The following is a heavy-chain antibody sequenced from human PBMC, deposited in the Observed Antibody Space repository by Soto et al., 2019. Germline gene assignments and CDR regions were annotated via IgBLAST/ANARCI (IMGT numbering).Heavy chain of an antibody. CDR1: GGSIRSYY. J-gene: IGHJ3*02. CDR3: ARRYGRNAFYI. V-gene: IGHV4-59*01. D-gene: IGHD5-18*01. Sequence: PSETLSVTCTVSGGSIRSYYWSWIRQPPGKGLEWIGYIYYSGSTNYNPSLKSRVTISVDTSKNQFSLKLSSVTAADTAVYYCARRYGRNAFYICGQGTMVTVSS. CDR2: IYYSGST.